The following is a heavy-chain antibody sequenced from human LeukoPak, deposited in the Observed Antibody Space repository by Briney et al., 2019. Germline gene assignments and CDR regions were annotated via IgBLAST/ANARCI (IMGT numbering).Heavy chain of an antibody. CDR3: ARHLWGAVDYFDY. CDR2: IHSSGSS. D-gene: IGHD6-19*01. V-gene: IGHV4-4*07. J-gene: IGHJ4*02. CDR1: GCSISNYY. Sequence: PSETLSLTCTVAGCSISNYYWSWIRQPAGKGLEWIGRIHSSGSSKYNPSLGSRVTMSVGTSKNQFALRLRSVTAADTAVHYCARHLWGAVDYFDYWGQETLVTVSS.